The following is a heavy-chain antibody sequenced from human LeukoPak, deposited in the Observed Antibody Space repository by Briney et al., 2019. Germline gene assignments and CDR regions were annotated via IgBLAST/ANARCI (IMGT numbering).Heavy chain of an antibody. J-gene: IGHJ5*02. CDR1: GYTFTSYD. D-gene: IGHD2-2*01. V-gene: IGHV1-8*01. Sequence: GASVKVSCKASGYTFTSYDINWVRQATGQGLEWMGWINPDSGNTGYAQNFQGRVTMTRSTSTSTAYMELSSLRSEDTAVYYCARGAWPAVIATRWFDPWGQGTQVTVSS. CDR3: ARGAWPAVIATRWFDP. CDR2: INPDSGNT.